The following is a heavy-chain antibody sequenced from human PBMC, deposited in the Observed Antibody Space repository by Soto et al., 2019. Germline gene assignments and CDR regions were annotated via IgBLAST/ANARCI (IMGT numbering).Heavy chain of an antibody. CDR2: ITRNSDI. J-gene: IGHJ6*02. V-gene: IGHV3-21*01. CDR3: AREETAWPLAYGLDD. CDR1: GFTFSPYS. D-gene: IGHD2-21*02. Sequence: GGSLRLSCAASGFTFSPYSIHWVRQAPGRGLEWVSAITRNSDIYYADSVKGRFTISRDNAKNSVSLQMDSLRAEDTAVYYCAREETAWPLAYGLDDWGQGTTVTVSS.